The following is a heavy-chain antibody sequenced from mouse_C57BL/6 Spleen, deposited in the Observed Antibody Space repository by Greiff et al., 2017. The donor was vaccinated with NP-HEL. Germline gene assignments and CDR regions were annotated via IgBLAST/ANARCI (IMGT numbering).Heavy chain of an antibody. J-gene: IGHJ3*01. V-gene: IGHV3-1*01. CDR2: ISYSGST. D-gene: IGHD2-3*01. CDR1: GYSITSGYD. CDR3: ARDDGSPFAY. Sequence: EVHLVESGPGMVKPSQSLSLTCTVTGYSITSGYDWHWIRHFPGNKLEWMGYISYSGSTNYNPSLKSRISITHDTSKNHFFLKLNSVTTEDTATYYGARDDGSPFAYWGQGTLVTVSA.